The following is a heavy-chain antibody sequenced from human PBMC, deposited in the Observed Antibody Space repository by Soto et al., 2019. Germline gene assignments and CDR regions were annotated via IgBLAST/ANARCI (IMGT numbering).Heavy chain of an antibody. D-gene: IGHD1-1*01. CDR1: GYSFTSYW. Sequence: PGESLKISCKGSGYSFTSYWISWVRQMPGKGQERMGRIDSSDSYTNYSPSFQGHVTISADKSISTAYLQWSSLKASDTAMYYCARIGVNWNQIYYYYGMDVWGQGTTVTVSS. V-gene: IGHV5-10-1*01. J-gene: IGHJ6*02. CDR2: IDSSDSYT. CDR3: ARIGVNWNQIYYYYGMDV.